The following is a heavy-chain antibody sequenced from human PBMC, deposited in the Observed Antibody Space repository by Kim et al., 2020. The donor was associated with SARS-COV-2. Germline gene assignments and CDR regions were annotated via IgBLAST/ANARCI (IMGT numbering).Heavy chain of an antibody. CDR2: MNPNSGNT. Sequence: ASVKVSCKASGYTFTSYDINWVRQATGQGLEWMGWMNPNSGNTGYAQKFQGRVTMTRNTSISTAYMELSSLRSEDTAVYYCARPPYYYDSSGYYYDDAFDIWGQGTMVTVSS. CDR1: GYTFTSYD. V-gene: IGHV1-8*01. D-gene: IGHD3-22*01. CDR3: ARPPYYYDSSGYYYDDAFDI. J-gene: IGHJ3*02.